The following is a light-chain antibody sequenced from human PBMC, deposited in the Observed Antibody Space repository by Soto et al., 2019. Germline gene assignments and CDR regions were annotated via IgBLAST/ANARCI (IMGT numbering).Light chain of an antibody. CDR2: AAS. Sequence: AIRMTQSPSSFSASTGDRVTITCRASQGISSYLAWYQQKPGKAPKLLIYAASTLQSGVPSRFIGSGSGTDFTLTISCLQSEDFATYYCQQYYSYPRGTFGQGTKVEIK. V-gene: IGKV1-8*01. J-gene: IGKJ1*01. CDR3: QQYYSYPRGT. CDR1: QGISSY.